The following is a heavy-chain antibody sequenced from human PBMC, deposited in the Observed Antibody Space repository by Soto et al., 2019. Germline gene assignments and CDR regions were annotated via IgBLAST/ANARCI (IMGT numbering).Heavy chain of an antibody. CDR2: IYYSGST. D-gene: IGHD3-3*01. Sequence: SETLSLTCTVSGGSVSSGSYYWSWIRQPPGKGLEWIGYIYYSGSTNYNPSLKSRVTISVDTSKNQFSLKLSSVTAADTAVYYCARVGFGVVTPFDYWGQGTLVTVSS. CDR1: GGSVSSGSYY. J-gene: IGHJ4*02. V-gene: IGHV4-61*01. CDR3: ARVGFGVVTPFDY.